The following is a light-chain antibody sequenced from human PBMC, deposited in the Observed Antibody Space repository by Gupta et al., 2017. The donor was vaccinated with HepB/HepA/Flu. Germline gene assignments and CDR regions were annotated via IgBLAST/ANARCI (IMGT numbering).Light chain of an antibody. V-gene: IGKV1-39*01. Sequence: DIQMTQSPSSLSASVGDRVTITCRASQSISSYLNWYQQKPGKAPKLLIYAASSLQMGVPSRFSASGSGTDFTLTISSLQPEDFANYYWQRMDSTLWTFGQGTKVEIK. CDR1: QSISSY. CDR2: AAS. CDR3: QRMDSTLWT. J-gene: IGKJ1*01.